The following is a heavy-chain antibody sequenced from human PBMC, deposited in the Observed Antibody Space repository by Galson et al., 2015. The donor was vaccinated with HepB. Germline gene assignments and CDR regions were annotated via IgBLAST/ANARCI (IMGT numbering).Heavy chain of an antibody. CDR1: GFTFSSYE. CDR3: ARVYYGLTRDAFDI. D-gene: IGHD3-10*01. J-gene: IGHJ3*02. V-gene: IGHV3-48*03. Sequence: SLRLSCAASGFTFSSYEMNWVRQAPGKGLEWVSYISSSGSTIYYADSVKGRFTISRDNAKNSLYLQMNSLRAEDTAVYYCARVYYGLTRDAFDIWGQGTMVTVSS. CDR2: ISSSGSTI.